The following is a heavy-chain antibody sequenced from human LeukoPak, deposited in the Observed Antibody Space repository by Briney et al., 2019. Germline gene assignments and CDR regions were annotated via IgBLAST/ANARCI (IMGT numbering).Heavy chain of an antibody. J-gene: IGHJ6*03. V-gene: IGHV4-39*07. CDR2: IYYSGST. CDR1: GGSICSSSYY. D-gene: IGHD5-18*01. CDR3: ARGRGYSYCLWVCYYYYMDV. Sequence: SETLSLTCSVCGGSICSSSYYWGWIRQPPGKALDRIGSIYYSGSTYYNPSLKSRVTISVDTSKNQFSLKLSSVTAADTAVYYCARGRGYSYCLWVCYYYYMDVWGKGTTVTVSS.